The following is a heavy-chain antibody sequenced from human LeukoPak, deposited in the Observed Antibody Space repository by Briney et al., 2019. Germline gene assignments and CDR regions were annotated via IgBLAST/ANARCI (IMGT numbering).Heavy chain of an antibody. CDR1: GFTVSSNY. D-gene: IGHD3-22*01. CDR2: ISSSGST. V-gene: IGHV3-53*01. CDR3: ARGGDSSGSIRSAFDI. J-gene: IGHJ3*02. Sequence: GGSLRISCAASGFTVSSNYMSWVRQAPGKGVEWVSVISSSGSTYYADSVKGRFTISRDNSKNTLYLQMNSLRAEDTAVYYCARGGDSSGSIRSAFDIWGQGTMVTVSS.